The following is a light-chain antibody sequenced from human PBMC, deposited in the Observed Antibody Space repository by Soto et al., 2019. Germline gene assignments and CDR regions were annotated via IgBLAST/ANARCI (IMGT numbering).Light chain of an antibody. Sequence: EIVLTPSPATLSLSPVERATLSCRASQSVSSYLAWYQHKPGQAPRLLIYGASTRATGIPARFSGSGSGTEFTLTISSLQPDDFATYYCQQYNSYPWTFGQGTKVDIK. CDR3: QQYNSYPWT. CDR1: QSVSSY. V-gene: IGKV3-15*01. J-gene: IGKJ1*01. CDR2: GAS.